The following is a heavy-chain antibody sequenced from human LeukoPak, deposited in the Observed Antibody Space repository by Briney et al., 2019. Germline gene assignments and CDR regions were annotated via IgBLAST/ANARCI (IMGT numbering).Heavy chain of an antibody. D-gene: IGHD1-20*01. V-gene: IGHV5-51*01. J-gene: IGHJ4*02. CDR1: GYSFTSYW. CDR3: ARPSESNWNDENYFDY. CDR2: IYPGDSDT. Sequence: GESLKISCKGSGYSFTSYWIGWVRQMPGKGLEWMGIIYPGDSDTRYSPSFQGQVTISADKSISTAYLQWSSLKASDTAMYYCARPSESNWNDENYFDYWGQGTLVTVSS.